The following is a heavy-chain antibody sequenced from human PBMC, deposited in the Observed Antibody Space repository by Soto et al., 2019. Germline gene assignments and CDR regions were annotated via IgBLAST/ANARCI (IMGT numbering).Heavy chain of an antibody. J-gene: IGHJ6*02. D-gene: IGHD6-13*01. V-gene: IGHV4-31*03. CDR2: IHHRGST. CDR1: GGSISSGGYY. CDR3: ARVEQQLDYYYYGMDV. Sequence: PSETLSLTCNVSGGSISSGGYYWTWIRQHPGKGLEWIGNIHHRGSTFYNPSLKSRVTISVDTSKNQFSLKLSFVTAADTAVYYCARVEQQLDYYYYGMDVWGQGTTVTVSS.